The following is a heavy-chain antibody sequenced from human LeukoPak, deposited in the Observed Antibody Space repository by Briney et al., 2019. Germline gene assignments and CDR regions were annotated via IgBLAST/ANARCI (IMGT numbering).Heavy chain of an antibody. J-gene: IGHJ5*02. D-gene: IGHD1-26*01. Sequence: GGSLRLSCAGSGFTFSSYSMNWVRQAPGKGLEWVSSITSSSSYIYYADSVKGRFTISRDNAKKSVYLQMNSLRAEDTAVYYCARDNSVGDTAWWFDPWGQGTLVTVSS. CDR3: ARDNSVGDTAWWFDP. CDR2: ITSSSSYI. CDR1: GFTFSSYS. V-gene: IGHV3-21*04.